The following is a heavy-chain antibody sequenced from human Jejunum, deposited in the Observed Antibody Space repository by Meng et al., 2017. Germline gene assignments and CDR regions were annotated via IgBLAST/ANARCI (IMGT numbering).Heavy chain of an antibody. CDR1: EFTFNNFA. CDR3: AKGISVIPTAFGH. V-gene: IGHV3-23*01. D-gene: IGHD2/OR15-2a*01. J-gene: IGHJ4*02. Sequence: LESGGGRVQPGGSLTLSCVGSEFTFNNFAMTWVRQTPGKGLEWVASLSASGRTPEYADSVKGRFTVSRDNSKNALFLHMTNLRVADTALYSCAKGISVIPTAFGHWGQGTLVTVSS. CDR2: LSASGRTP.